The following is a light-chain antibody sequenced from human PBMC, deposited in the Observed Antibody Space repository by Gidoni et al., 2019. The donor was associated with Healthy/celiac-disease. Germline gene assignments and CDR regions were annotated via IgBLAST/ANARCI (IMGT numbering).Light chain of an antibody. Sequence: DIQMTQSPSSLSASVGDRVTITCQASQDISNYLNWYQQKPGKAPKLLIYDASNLETGVPSRFSGSGSGTDFTFTISSLQPEDIATYYCQQYDNLSPWPFXPXTKVDIK. V-gene: IGKV1-33*01. CDR3: QQYDNLSPWP. CDR1: QDISNY. J-gene: IGKJ3*01. CDR2: DAS.